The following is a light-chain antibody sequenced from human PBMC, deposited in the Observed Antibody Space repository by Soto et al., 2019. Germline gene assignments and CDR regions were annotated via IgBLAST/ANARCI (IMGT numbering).Light chain of an antibody. CDR1: QSVSDMY. CDR3: QHYGTSAL. CDR2: AS. Sequence: EIVLTQSPGTLSLSPGERATLSCSASQSVSDMYLAWYQQKPGQAPRLLMYASNRATGIPDRFSGSGSGTDFTLTISSLELEDFAVYYCQHYGTSALFGPGTKVAIK. V-gene: IGKV3-20*01. J-gene: IGKJ3*01.